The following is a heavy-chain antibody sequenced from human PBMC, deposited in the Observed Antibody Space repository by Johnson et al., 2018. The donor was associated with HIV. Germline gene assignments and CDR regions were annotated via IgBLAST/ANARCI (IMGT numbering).Heavy chain of an antibody. Sequence: EVQLLESGGGLVQPGRSLRLSCAASGFTFDDYAMHWVRLAPGKGLEWVSGINWNGGSTGYADSVKGRFTISRDNAKNSLYLQMNSLRAEDTALYYCARWVGDIVVVPAAADAFDIWGQGTMVTVSS. CDR2: INWNGGST. V-gene: IGHV3-20*04. CDR3: ARWVGDIVVVPAAADAFDI. CDR1: GFTFDDYA. J-gene: IGHJ3*02. D-gene: IGHD2-2*01.